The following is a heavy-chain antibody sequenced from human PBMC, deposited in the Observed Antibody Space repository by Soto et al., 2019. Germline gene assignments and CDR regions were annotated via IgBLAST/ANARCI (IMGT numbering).Heavy chain of an antibody. V-gene: IGHV4-59*08. CDR2: IYYSGST. CDR3: ARLDYYGSGSPNWFDP. CDR1: GGSISSYY. D-gene: IGHD3-10*01. Sequence: SETLSLTCTVSGGSISSYYWSWIRQPPGKGLEWIGYIYYSGSTNYNPSIKSRDTISVDTSRNQLSLKLSSVTAADTSVYYCARLDYYGSGSPNWFDPWGQGTLVTVSS. J-gene: IGHJ5*02.